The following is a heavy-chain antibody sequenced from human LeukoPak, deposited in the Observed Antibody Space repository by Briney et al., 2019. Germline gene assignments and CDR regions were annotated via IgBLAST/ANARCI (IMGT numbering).Heavy chain of an antibody. D-gene: IGHD3-9*01. Sequence: ASVTVSCKASGYTFTSYDINWVRQATGQGLGWMGWMNPNSGNTGYAQKFQGRVTMTRNTSISTAYMELSSLRSEDTAVYYCARGLGRYFDPDAFDIWGQGTMVTVSS. CDR1: GYTFTSYD. CDR3: ARGLGRYFDPDAFDI. CDR2: MNPNSGNT. J-gene: IGHJ3*02. V-gene: IGHV1-8*01.